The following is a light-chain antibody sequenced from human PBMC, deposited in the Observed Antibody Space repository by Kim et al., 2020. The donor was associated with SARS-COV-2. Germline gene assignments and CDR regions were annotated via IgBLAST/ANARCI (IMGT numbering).Light chain of an antibody. J-gene: IGKJ2*01. V-gene: IGKV1-33*01. Sequence: DIQMTQSPSSLSASVGGRVTITCQASQDIGHHLNWYQQKPGRAPNLLIYGASILETGVPSRFSGSGSGTDFTFTISSLQPEDIATYYCQQYDGLPYTFGQGTKLEI. CDR2: GAS. CDR3: QQYDGLPYT. CDR1: QDIGHH.